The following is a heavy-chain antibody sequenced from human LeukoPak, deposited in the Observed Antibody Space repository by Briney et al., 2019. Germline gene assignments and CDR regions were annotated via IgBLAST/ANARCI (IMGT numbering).Heavy chain of an antibody. V-gene: IGHV3-21*01. J-gene: IGHJ1*01. CDR3: ARDPTRCSGGSCYSPAFQH. Sequence: GGSLRLSCAASGFTFSSYSMNWVRQAPGKGLEWVSSISSSSSYIYYADSVEGRFTISRDNSKNTLYLQMNSLRAEDTAVYYCARDPTRCSGGSCYSPAFQHWGQGTLVTVYS. CDR2: ISSSSSYI. D-gene: IGHD2-15*01. CDR1: GFTFSSYS.